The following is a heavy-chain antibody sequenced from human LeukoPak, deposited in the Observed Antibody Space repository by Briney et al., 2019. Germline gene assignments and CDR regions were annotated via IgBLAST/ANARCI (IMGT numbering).Heavy chain of an antibody. CDR1: GFTFTNFP. V-gene: IGHV3-64*04. CDR2: ISSNGADT. CDR3: AREYNSPNRFDY. J-gene: IGHJ4*02. Sequence: TGGSLRLSCAASGFTFTNFPMHWLRQARGKGLEFVSAISSNGADTYYADSVRGRFTISRDNAKNSLYLQLHSPRAEDTAVYYCAREYNSPNRFDYWGQGTLVTVSS. D-gene: IGHD1-20*01.